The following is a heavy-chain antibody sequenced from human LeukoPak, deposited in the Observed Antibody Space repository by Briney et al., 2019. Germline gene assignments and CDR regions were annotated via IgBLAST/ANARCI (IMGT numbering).Heavy chain of an antibody. Sequence: GRSLRLSCAASGFTFSSYGMHWVRQAPGKGLEWVAVISYDGSNKYYADSVKGRFTISRDNSKNTLYLQMNSLRAEDTAVYYCAKDPYCSGGSCYSYWFDPWGQGTLVTVSS. CDR3: AKDPYCSGGSCYSYWFDP. D-gene: IGHD2-15*01. J-gene: IGHJ5*02. CDR1: GFTFSSYG. V-gene: IGHV3-30*18. CDR2: ISYDGSNK.